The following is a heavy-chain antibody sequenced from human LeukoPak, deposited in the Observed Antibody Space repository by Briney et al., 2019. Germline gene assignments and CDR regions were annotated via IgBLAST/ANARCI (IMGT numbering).Heavy chain of an antibody. CDR2: ISGSGGST. V-gene: IGHV3-23*01. Sequence: GGSLRLSCAASGFTFSSYAMSWVRQAPGKGLEWVSAISGSGGSTYYADSVKGRFTISRDNSKNTPYLQMNSLRAEDTAVYYCAKGVAGYCSGGSCYLDYWGQGTLVTVSS. D-gene: IGHD2-15*01. CDR1: GFTFSSYA. J-gene: IGHJ4*02. CDR3: AKGVAGYCSGGSCYLDY.